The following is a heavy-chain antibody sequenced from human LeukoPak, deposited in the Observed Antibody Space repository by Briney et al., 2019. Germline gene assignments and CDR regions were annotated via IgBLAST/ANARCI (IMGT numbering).Heavy chain of an antibody. CDR3: AKDAYYGSGSATYFDY. CDR1: GFTFSSYW. D-gene: IGHD3-10*01. CDR2: IKQDESEK. J-gene: IGHJ4*02. V-gene: IGHV3-7*01. Sequence: PGGSLRLSCAASGFTFSSYWMTWVRQAPAKGLEWVANIKQDESEKYYVDSVEGRFTISRDNAKNSLYLQMNSLRAEDTAVYYCAKDAYYGSGSATYFDYWGQGTLVTVSS.